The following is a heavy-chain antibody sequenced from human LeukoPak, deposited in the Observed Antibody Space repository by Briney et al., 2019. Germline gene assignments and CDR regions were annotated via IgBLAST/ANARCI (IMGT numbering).Heavy chain of an antibody. CDR1: GFTFSSFA. CDR2: ISGSGGSP. J-gene: IGHJ4*02. D-gene: IGHD1-14*01. V-gene: IGHV3-23*01. CDR3: AKDRSVSSTYSFDS. Sequence: GGSLRLSCAASGFTFSSFAMSWVRRAPGKGLEWISAISGSGGSPHYAESVKGRFTISRDFSKNRLYLQMNSLRAEDTAIYYCAKDRSVSSTYSFDSWGQGTWSPSPQ.